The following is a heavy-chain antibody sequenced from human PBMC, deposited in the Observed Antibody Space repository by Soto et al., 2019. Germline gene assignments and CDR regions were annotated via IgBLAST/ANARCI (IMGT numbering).Heavy chain of an antibody. J-gene: IGHJ4*02. V-gene: IGHV1-46*01. CDR3: AKGAWLDF. Sequence: ASVKVSCKASGHSITSHYMHWVRQAPGQGLEWMGTIDPTGGIRNYAQRFQGRLTMTRDTSTSTVYMELSSLTSEDTALYYCAKGAWLDFWGRGTLVTVSS. D-gene: IGHD5-12*01. CDR1: GHSITSHY. CDR2: IDPTGGIR.